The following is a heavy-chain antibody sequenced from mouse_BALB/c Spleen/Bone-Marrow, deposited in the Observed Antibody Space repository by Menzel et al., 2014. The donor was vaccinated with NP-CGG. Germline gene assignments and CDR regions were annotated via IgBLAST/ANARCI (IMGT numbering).Heavy chain of an antibody. CDR3: ARGGISVDY. CDR1: GYAFSVYW. Sequence: LQESGAELVRPGSSVKISCKASGYAFSVYWTNWVKQRPGQGLEWIGQIYPGDGDTNYNGKFKGRATLTADKSSNTAYMQLSSLTSEDSAVYFCARGGISVDYWGLGTTLTVSS. J-gene: IGHJ2*01. CDR2: IYPGDGDT. V-gene: IGHV1-80*01.